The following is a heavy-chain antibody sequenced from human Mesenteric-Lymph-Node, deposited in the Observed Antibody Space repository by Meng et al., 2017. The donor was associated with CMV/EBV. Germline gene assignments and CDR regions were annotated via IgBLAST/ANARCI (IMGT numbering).Heavy chain of an antibody. V-gene: IGHV4-4*02. D-gene: IGHD1-1*01. Sequence: CVVSGASISSGSNWWSWVRQPPGKGLEWIGEIYHTGNTHYNPSLKSRVTMSIDKSKNQFSLKLSSVTAADTAVFYCARLLEGTFDPWGQGTLVTVSS. CDR1: GASISSGSNW. J-gene: IGHJ5*02. CDR3: ARLLEGTFDP. CDR2: IYHTGNT.